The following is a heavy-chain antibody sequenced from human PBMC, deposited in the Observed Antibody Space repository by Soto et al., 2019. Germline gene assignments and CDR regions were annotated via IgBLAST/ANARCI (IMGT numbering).Heavy chain of an antibody. CDR2: IYYSGGT. D-gene: IGHD3-10*01. CDR1: GGSISSSSYY. V-gene: IGHV4-39*01. J-gene: IGHJ6*04. CDR3: ARYGGSGSDV. Sequence: SETLSLTCTVSGGSISSSSYYWGWIRQPPGKGLEWIGSIYYSGGTYYNPSLKSRVTISVDTSKNQFSLKLSSVTAADTAVYYCARYGGSGSDVWGKGTTVTVTS.